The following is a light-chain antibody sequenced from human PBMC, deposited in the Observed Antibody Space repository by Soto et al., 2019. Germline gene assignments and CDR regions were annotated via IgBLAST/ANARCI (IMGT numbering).Light chain of an antibody. J-gene: IGLJ1*01. CDR1: SSDVGGYKY. CDR2: EVN. CDR3: SSFSSSSTPYV. Sequence: QSALTQPASVSGSPGQSITISCTGTSSDVGGYKYVSWYQQHPGKAPKLMIFEVNSRPSGVSNRFSGSKSGNTASLTISGLRAEDEADYYCSSFSSSSTPYVFGTGTKVNVL. V-gene: IGLV2-14*01.